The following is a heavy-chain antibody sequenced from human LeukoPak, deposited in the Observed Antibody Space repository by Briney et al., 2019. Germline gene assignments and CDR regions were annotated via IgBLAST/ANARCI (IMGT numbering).Heavy chain of an antibody. Sequence: SETLSLTCTVSGGSIGSYYWSWIRKPPGKELQWFGYIYYTGSTNYNPSLKSRVTISVDTSKNQFSLELSSVTAADTAVYYCARVGFGNTPHPIDYWGQGTLVTVSS. CDR2: IYYTGST. CDR3: ARVGFGNTPHPIDY. CDR1: GGSIGSYY. J-gene: IGHJ4*02. D-gene: IGHD4-23*01. V-gene: IGHV4-59*01.